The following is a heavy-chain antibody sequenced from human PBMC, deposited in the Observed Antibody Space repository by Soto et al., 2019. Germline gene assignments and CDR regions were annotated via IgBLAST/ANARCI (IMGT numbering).Heavy chain of an antibody. Sequence: GGSLRLSCVTSAFSLTSCSMSWVRQTPGKGLEWVSALSRSGGATYYADSVKCRFTISRDTSTNTLYLQMSNLRAEDTAIYYCAKGEMAKIRNSLDPWGQGTLVTVSS. D-gene: IGHD5-12*01. CDR3: AKGEMAKIRNSLDP. J-gene: IGHJ5*02. V-gene: IGHV3-23*01. CDR1: AFSLTSCS. CDR2: LSRSGGAT.